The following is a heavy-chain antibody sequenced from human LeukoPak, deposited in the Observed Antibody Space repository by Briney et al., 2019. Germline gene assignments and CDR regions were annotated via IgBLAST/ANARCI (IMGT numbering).Heavy chain of an antibody. V-gene: IGHV1-2*02. CDR2: INPNSGDT. J-gene: IGHJ4*02. Sequence: ASVKVSCKASGYTFTDYYMLWVRQAPGQGLEWMGWINPNSGDTNYAQQFQARVTLTRDTSISTAYMELSRLRSDDTALYYCATYSGNWYRFDYWGQGTLVTVSS. CDR1: GYTFTDYY. D-gene: IGHD6-13*01. CDR3: ATYSGNWYRFDY.